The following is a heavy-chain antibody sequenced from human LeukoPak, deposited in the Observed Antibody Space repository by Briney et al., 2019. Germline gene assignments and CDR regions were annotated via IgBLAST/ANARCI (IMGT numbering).Heavy chain of an antibody. J-gene: IGHJ4*02. CDR3: ARGKPAMSYFDG. CDR2: INSDEITT. Sequence: GGSLRLSCVASAFTFRDYWMHWVRRAPGKGLVWVSRINSDEITTTYADSVKGRFTISRDNAKNTLYLQMNSLRAEDTAIYYCARGKPAMSYFDGWGQGALVTVSS. CDR1: AFTFRDYW. V-gene: IGHV3-74*01.